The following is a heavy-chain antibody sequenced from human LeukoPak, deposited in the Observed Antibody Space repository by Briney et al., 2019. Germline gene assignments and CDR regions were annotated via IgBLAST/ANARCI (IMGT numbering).Heavy chain of an antibody. V-gene: IGHV3-30*03. CDR3: VREGTYFFASGSFQGYYFDN. CDR1: GVTFSNYA. J-gene: IGHJ4*02. CDR2: ISNDGTDK. D-gene: IGHD3-10*01. Sequence: GGSLRLSCAAPGVTFSNYAMHWVRQSPGKGLEWVAVISNDGTDKHHADSVKGRITVSRDNSNHTVYLEMDRLRVEDTAIYYCVREGTYFFASGSFQGYYFDNWGQGTLVTVSS.